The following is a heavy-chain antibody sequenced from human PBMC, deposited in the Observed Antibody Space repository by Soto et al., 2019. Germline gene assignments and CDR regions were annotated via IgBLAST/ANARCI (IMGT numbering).Heavy chain of an antibody. CDR3: ARDDPSVQH. Sequence: SETLSLTCAVSGGSISIPNWWAWVRQAPGKGLEWIGEIDHSGSTNYNPSLNSRVTISLDRSKNQFSLRLSSVAAADTAVYYCARDDPSVQHWGQGILVTVSS. CDR2: IDHSGST. CDR1: GGSISIPNW. J-gene: IGHJ1*01. V-gene: IGHV4-4*02.